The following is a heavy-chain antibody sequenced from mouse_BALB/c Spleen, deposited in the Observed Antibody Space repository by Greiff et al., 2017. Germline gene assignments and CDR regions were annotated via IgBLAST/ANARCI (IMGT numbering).Heavy chain of an antibody. Sequence: EVQRVESGGGLVKPGGSLKLSCAASGFAFSSYDMSWVRQTPEKRLEWVAYISSGGGSTYYPDTVKGRFTISRDNAKNTLYLQMSSLKSEDTAMYYCARQGIYYGNLYYAMDYWGQGTSVTVSS. CDR3: ARQGIYYGNLYYAMDY. D-gene: IGHD2-1*01. CDR2: ISSGGGST. J-gene: IGHJ4*01. V-gene: IGHV5-12-1*01. CDR1: GFAFSSYD.